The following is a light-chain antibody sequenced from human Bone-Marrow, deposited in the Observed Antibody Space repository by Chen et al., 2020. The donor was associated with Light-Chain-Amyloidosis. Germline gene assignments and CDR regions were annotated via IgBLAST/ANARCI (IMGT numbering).Light chain of an antibody. CDR1: QTISSNY. Sequence: EIVLMQSPGTLSLSPGEGANLSCRASQTISSNYLTWYQQKFGQAPRLLIYGSSSRATGIPDRFTGSGSETDFTLTISRLEPEEFVMYYCQQYGTSPLTFGGGTKVEIK. CDR2: GSS. V-gene: IGKV3-20*01. J-gene: IGKJ4*01. CDR3: QQYGTSPLT.